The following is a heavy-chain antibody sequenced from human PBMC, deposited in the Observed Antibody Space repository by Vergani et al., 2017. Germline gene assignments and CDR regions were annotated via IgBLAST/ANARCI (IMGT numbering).Heavy chain of an antibody. D-gene: IGHD3-22*01. CDR1: GFTFSSYA. V-gene: IGHV3-23*01. CDR2: ISGSGGST. Sequence: EVQLLESGGGLVQPGGSLRLSCAASGFTFSSYAMSWVRQAPGKGLEWVSAISGSGGSTYYADSVKGRFTISRDNSKNTLYLQMNSLRAEDTAVYYCAKSAASMIVVVINARWDAFDIWGQGTMVTVSS. CDR3: AKSAASMIVVVINARWDAFDI. J-gene: IGHJ3*02.